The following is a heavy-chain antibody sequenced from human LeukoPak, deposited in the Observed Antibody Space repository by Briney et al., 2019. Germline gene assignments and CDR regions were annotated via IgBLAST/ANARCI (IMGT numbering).Heavy chain of an antibody. J-gene: IGHJ5*02. Sequence: SETLSLTCAVYGGSFRGYYWSWIRQPPGKGLEWIGEINHSGSTNYNPSLKSRVIISVDTSKNQFSLKLSSVTAADTAVYYCARTGTTYYDFWSGSLNWFDPWGQGTLVTVSS. V-gene: IGHV4-34*01. D-gene: IGHD3-3*01. CDR3: ARTGTTYYDFWSGSLNWFDP. CDR2: INHSGST. CDR1: GGSFRGYY.